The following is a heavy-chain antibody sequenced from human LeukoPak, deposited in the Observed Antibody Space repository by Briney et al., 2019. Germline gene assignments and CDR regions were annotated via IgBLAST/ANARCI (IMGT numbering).Heavy chain of an antibody. CDR2: INPNSGGT. CDR1: GYTFTGYY. Sequence: ASVKLSCKASGYTFTGYYMDWVRQAPGPRLEWRGWINPNSGGTNYAQKFQGRVTMTRDTSISTAYMELSRLRSDDTAVYYCARAAMYCSSTSCYTRYYYYYYMDVWGKGTTVTVSS. D-gene: IGHD2-2*02. J-gene: IGHJ6*03. V-gene: IGHV1-2*02. CDR3: ARAAMYCSSTSCYTRYYYYYYMDV.